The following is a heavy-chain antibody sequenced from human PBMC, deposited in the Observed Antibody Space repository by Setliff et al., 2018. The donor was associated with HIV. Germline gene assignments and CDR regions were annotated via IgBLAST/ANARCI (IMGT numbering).Heavy chain of an antibody. J-gene: IGHJ4*02. V-gene: IGHV3-15*01. CDR1: GFSFSYAW. CDR3: ARDFRDYVGKFDY. D-gene: IGHD1-26*01. CDR2: IRSKANGGTT. Sequence: GGSLRLSCAASGFSFSYAWMSWVRQAPGKGLEWVGHIRSKANGGTTEYAAPVKGRFTISRDDSRDTVYLDMNSLKTEDTAVYYCARDFRDYVGKFDYWGQGTLVTVSS.